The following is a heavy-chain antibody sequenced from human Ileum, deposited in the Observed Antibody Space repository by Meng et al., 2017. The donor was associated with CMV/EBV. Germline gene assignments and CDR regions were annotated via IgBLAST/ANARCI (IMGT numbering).Heavy chain of an antibody. Sequence: ASVKVSCKASGYSFTNYDINWVRQATGQGLEWMGWVNPKSGYTGYGQKFQGRVTVTRNISISTAYMELSSLTSEDTAVYYCARVESRSGYYYHGMDVWCQGTTVTVSS. CDR1: GYSFTNYD. CDR2: VNPKSGYT. V-gene: IGHV1-8*01. CDR3: ARVESRSGYYYHGMDV. D-gene: IGHD3-3*01. J-gene: IGHJ6*02.